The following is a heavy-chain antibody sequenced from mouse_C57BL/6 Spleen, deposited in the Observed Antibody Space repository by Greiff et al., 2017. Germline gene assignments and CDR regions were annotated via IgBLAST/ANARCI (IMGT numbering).Heavy chain of an antibody. J-gene: IGHJ2*01. D-gene: IGHD1-1*01. CDR2: ISSGSSTI. Sequence: EVKLVESGGGLVKPGGSLKLSCAASGFTFSDYGMHWVRQAPEKGLEWVAYISSGSSTIYYADTVKGRFTISRDNAKNTLFLQMTSLRSEDTAMYYCARDGSSYLYYFDYWGQGTTLTGSS. V-gene: IGHV5-17*01. CDR1: GFTFSDYG. CDR3: ARDGSSYLYYFDY.